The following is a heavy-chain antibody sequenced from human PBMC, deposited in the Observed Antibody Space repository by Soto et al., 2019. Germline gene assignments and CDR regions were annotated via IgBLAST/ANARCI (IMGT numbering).Heavy chain of an antibody. V-gene: IGHV3-74*01. Sequence: QLGGSLRLSCAASGFTFSSYWMHWVRQAPGKGLVWVSRINSDGSSTSYADSVKGRFTISRDNAKNTLYLQMNSLRAEDTAVYYCAIRASYYDSSGYFDYWGQGTLVTVSS. J-gene: IGHJ4*02. CDR1: GFTFSSYW. D-gene: IGHD3-22*01. CDR2: INSDGSST. CDR3: AIRASYYDSSGYFDY.